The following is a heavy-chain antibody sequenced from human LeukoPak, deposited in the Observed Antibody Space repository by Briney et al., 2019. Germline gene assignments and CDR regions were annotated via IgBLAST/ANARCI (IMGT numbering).Heavy chain of an antibody. J-gene: IGHJ4*02. Sequence: PSETLSLTCTVSGGSLSNYYWSWIRQPPGKGQEWIGYIYYSGSTNNNPSLKSRVTISVDTSKNQFSLKLTSVTAADTAVYYCARRSDTSGWPYDYWGQGTLVTVSS. CDR1: GGSLSNYY. CDR3: ARRSDTSGWPYDY. V-gene: IGHV4-59*01. CDR2: IYYSGST. D-gene: IGHD6-19*01.